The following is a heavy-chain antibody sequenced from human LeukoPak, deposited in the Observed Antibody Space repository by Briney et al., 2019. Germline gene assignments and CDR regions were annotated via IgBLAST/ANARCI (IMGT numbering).Heavy chain of an antibody. CDR1: GFTFSSYA. J-gene: IGHJ6*02. Sequence: PGGSLRLSCAASGFTFSSYAMPWVRQAPGKGLEWVSSISSSSSYIYYADSVKGRFTISRDNAKNSLYLQMNSLRAEDTAVYYCARVTGEYYYGMDVWGQGTTVTVSS. V-gene: IGHV3-21*01. D-gene: IGHD7-27*01. CDR3: ARVTGEYYYGMDV. CDR2: ISSSSSYI.